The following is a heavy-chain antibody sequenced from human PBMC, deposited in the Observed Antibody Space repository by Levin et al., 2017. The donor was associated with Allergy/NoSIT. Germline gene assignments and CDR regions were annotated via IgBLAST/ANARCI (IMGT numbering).Heavy chain of an antibody. J-gene: IGHJ3*02. D-gene: IGHD4-17*01. CDR1: GFSLSTSGVG. CDR2: IYWDDDK. CDR3: ALRTTTHAFDI. Sequence: QTLSLTCTFSGFSLSTSGVGVGWIRRPPGKALEWLALIYWDDDKRYSPSLKSRLTITKDTSKNQVVLTMTNMDPVDTATYYCALRTTTHAFDIWGQGTMVTVSS. V-gene: IGHV2-5*02.